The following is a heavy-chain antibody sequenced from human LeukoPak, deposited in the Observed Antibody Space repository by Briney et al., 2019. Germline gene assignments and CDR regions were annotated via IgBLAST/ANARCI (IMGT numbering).Heavy chain of an antibody. Sequence: GESLKISCKASGYIFTNDWIGWVRQMPGKGLEWMGIIYPRDSDVRYSPSFQGQVTISADKSTSTAYLQWSSLKASDTAMYYCARTSSAGILFDYWGQGTLVTVSS. CDR2: IYPRDSDV. J-gene: IGHJ4*02. D-gene: IGHD2-2*01. CDR3: ARTSSAGILFDY. V-gene: IGHV5-51*01. CDR1: GYIFTNDW.